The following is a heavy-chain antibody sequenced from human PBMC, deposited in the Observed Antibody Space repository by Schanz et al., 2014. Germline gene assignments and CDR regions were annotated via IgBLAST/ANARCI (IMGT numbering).Heavy chain of an antibody. Sequence: QVQLVESGGGVVQPGGSLRLSCAASGFIFGDYAIHWVRQAPGKGLEWVAAISNHGLNTYFGDSVKGRFTISRDNAKSSLYLQMNSLRDEDTAVYYCAATTILADWGQGTLVAVSS. D-gene: IGHD3-3*01. CDR2: ISNHGLNT. V-gene: IGHV3-30*03. J-gene: IGHJ4*02. CDR3: AATTILAD. CDR1: GFIFGDYA.